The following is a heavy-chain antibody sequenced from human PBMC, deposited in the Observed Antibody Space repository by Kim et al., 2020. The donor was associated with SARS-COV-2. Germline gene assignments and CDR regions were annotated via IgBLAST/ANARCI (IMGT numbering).Heavy chain of an antibody. V-gene: IGHV3-23*01. J-gene: IGHJ4*02. D-gene: IGHD3-10*01. Sequence: MKGRFTISRDKSKNPLYLQMSSLRAEDTAVYYCAKVSTGTVRGAFDYWGQGTLVTVSS. CDR3: AKVSTGTVRGAFDY.